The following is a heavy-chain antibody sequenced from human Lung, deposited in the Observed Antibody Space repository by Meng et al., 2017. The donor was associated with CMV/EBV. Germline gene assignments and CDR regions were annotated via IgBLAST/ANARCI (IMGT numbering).Heavy chain of an antibody. CDR3: ATGWGATYRLDY. J-gene: IGHJ4*02. V-gene: IGHV1-2*02. Sequence: QVQLVQSGAEVKKPGASVKVSCKASGYTFTGYYMHWVRQAPGQGLEWMGWINPNSGGTNNAQKFQGRVTMTRDTSISTAYMELSRLRSDDTAVYYCATGWGATYRLDYWGQGTLVTVSS. D-gene: IGHD1-26*01. CDR1: GYTFTGYY. CDR2: INPNSGGT.